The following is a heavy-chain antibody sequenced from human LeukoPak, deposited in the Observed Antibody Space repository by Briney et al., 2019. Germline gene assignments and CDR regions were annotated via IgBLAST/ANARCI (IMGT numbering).Heavy chain of an antibody. D-gene: IGHD3-16*02. CDR1: GFTFSSNW. CDR3: AKDHDYVWGSYHDHYYFDY. V-gene: IGHV3-7*01. Sequence: GGSLRLSCAASGFTFSSNWMSWVRQAPGKGLEWVANIKKDGSEKYYVDSVKGRFTISRDNAKTSLYLQMNSLRAEDTAVYYCAKDHDYVWGSYHDHYYFDYWGQGTLVTVSS. J-gene: IGHJ4*02. CDR2: IKKDGSEK.